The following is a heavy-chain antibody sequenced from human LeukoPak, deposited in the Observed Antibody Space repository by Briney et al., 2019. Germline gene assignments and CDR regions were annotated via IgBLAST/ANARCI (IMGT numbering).Heavy chain of an antibody. D-gene: IGHD6-19*01. Sequence: SETLSLTCTVSGYSISSGYYWGWIRQPPGKGLEWIGSIYYSGSTYYNPSLKSRVTISVDTSKNQFSLKLSSVTAADTAVYYCASRTSLYSSGWYPPQAYFDYWGQGTLVTVSS. CDR1: GYSISSGYY. V-gene: IGHV4-38-2*02. J-gene: IGHJ4*02. CDR2: IYYSGST. CDR3: ASRTSLYSSGWYPPQAYFDY.